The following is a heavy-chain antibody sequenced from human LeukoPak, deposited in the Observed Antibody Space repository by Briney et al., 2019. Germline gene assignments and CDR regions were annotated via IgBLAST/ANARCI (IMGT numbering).Heavy chain of an antibody. CDR2: IYYSGST. CDR1: GXSISSSSDY. V-gene: IGHV4-39*01. Sequence: SETLSLTCTVSGXSISSSSDYWGWIRQPPGMGLEWIGSIYYSGSTYYNPSLKSRVTISVDTSKNQFSLKLSSVTAADTAVYYCARAYCGGDCYSFFDAFDIWGQGTMVTVSS. D-gene: IGHD2-21*02. J-gene: IGHJ3*02. CDR3: ARAYCGGDCYSFFDAFDI.